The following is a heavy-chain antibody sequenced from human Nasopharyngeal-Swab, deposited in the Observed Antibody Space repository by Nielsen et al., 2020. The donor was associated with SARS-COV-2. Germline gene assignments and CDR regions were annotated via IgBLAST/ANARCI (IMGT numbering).Heavy chain of an antibody. Sequence: LSLTCTASGFTFGDYAMSWVRQAPGKGLEWVGFIRSKAYGGTTEYAASVKGRFTISRDDSKSIAYLQMNSLKTEDTAVYYCTGALWFGELLRFDYWGQGTLVTVSS. CDR3: TGALWFGELLRFDY. V-gene: IGHV3-49*04. J-gene: IGHJ4*02. D-gene: IGHD3-10*01. CDR1: GFTFGDYA. CDR2: IRSKAYGGTT.